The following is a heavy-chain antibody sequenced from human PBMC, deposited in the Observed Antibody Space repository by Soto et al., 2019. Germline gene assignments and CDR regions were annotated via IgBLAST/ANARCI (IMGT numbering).Heavy chain of an antibody. CDR2: IYYSGST. Sequence: QVQLQESGPGLVKPSETLSLTCTVSGGSISSYYWSWIRQPPGKGLEWIGYIYYSGSTNYNPSLKSRVTISVDTSKNQFSLKLSSVTAADTAVYYCARRLLVACTNAFDIWGQGTMVTVSS. V-gene: IGHV4-59*08. D-gene: IGHD6-19*01. CDR1: GGSISSYY. J-gene: IGHJ3*02. CDR3: ARRLLVACTNAFDI.